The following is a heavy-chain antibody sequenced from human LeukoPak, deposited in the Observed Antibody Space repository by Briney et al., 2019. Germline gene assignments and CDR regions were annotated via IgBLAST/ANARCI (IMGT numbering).Heavy chain of an antibody. CDR3: ARPEYSSRGAVGY. CDR2: INHSGST. CDR1: GGSFSGYY. D-gene: IGHD6-6*01. V-gene: IGHV4-34*01. Sequence: ASETLSLTCAVYGGSFSGYYWSWIRQPPGKGLEWIGEINHSGSTNYNPSLKSRVTISVDTSKNQFSLKLSSVTAADTAVYYCARPEYSSRGAVGYWGQGTLVTVSS. J-gene: IGHJ4*02.